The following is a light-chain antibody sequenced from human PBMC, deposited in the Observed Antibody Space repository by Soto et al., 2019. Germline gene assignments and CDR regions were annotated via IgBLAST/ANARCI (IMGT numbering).Light chain of an antibody. CDR3: CSYADNTDYV. CDR1: SSDVGAYNY. CDR2: EVT. V-gene: IGLV2-8*01. Sequence: QSARTEPPCASGSLGQSVTISCTGTSSDVGAYNYVSWYQQHPGKAPKLMIYEVTRRPSGVPDRFSGSKSGNTASLNVSGLQAGDEADYYCCSYADNTDYVFGTGTKVTAL. J-gene: IGLJ1*01.